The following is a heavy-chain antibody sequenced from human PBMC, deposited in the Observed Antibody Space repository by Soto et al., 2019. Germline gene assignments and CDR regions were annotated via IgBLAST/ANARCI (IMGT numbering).Heavy chain of an antibody. CDR2: ISGGGDAT. J-gene: IGHJ2*01. Sequence: DVQLLESGGDSVQPGGSVRLSCAGSGFTFINYAMNWVRQAPGKELEWVSTISGGGDATFFADSVRGRFTFSRDNSKNTVTLQMNSLGVDDTAVYYCARKVVGSTSRPDYWYFDLWGRGTLVTVSS. CDR3: ARKVVGSTSRPDYWYFDL. CDR1: GFTFINYA. D-gene: IGHD2-21*01. V-gene: IGHV3-23*01.